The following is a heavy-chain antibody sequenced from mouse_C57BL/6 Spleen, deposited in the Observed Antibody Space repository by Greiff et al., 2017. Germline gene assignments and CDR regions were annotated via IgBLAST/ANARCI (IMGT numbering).Heavy chain of an antibody. CDR3: VRHESYDGYFDY. J-gene: IGHJ2*01. V-gene: IGHV10-1*01. CDR1: GFSFNTYA. CDR2: IRSKSNNYAT. D-gene: IGHD2-3*01. Sequence: EVQLVESGGGLVQPKGSLKLSCAASGFSFNTYAMNWVRQAPGKGLEWVARIRSKSNNYATYYADSVKDRFTISRDDSESMLYLQMNNLKTEDTAMYYCVRHESYDGYFDYWGQGTTLTVSS.